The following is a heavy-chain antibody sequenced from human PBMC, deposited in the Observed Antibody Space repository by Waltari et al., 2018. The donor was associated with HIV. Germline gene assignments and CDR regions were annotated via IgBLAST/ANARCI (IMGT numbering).Heavy chain of an antibody. Sequence: QVQLQQSGPGLLKPSQTLSLTCDISGDSVSSNTVGWNWIRQSLSRGLEWLGRTYYSSRFYDDYADSVKGRITISADASNIQFSLQLMSVTPGDTATYYCAREARYNSGRNGWFDPWGQGTLVIVSS. CDR2: TYYSSRFYD. J-gene: IGHJ5*02. V-gene: IGHV6-1*01. D-gene: IGHD6-19*01. CDR1: GDSVSSNTVG. CDR3: AREARYNSGRNGWFDP.